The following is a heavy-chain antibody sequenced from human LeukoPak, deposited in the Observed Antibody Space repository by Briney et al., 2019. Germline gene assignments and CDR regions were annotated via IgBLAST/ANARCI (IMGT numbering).Heavy chain of an antibody. V-gene: IGHV4-61*01. J-gene: IGHJ5*02. CDR1: GGSISSSSYS. Sequence: PSETLSLTCTVSGGSISSSSYSWSWIRPPPGKGLEWIGYIYYSGSTNYNPSLKSRVTISVDTSKNQFSLKLSSVTAADTAVYYCARVTNRWFGELLLWFDPWGQGTLVTVSS. D-gene: IGHD3-10*01. CDR3: ARVTNRWFGELLLWFDP. CDR2: IYYSGST.